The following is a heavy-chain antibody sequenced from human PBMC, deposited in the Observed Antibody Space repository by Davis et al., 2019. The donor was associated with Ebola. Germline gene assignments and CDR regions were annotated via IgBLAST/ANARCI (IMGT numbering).Heavy chain of an antibody. CDR2: IIPILGIA. J-gene: IGHJ4*02. Sequence: SVKVSCKASGYTFSSYAVHWVRQAPGQGLEWMGRIIPILGIANYAQKFQGRVTITADKSTSTAYMELSSLRSEDTAVYYCARGIAAAADYWGQGTLVTVSS. CDR3: ARGIAAAADY. D-gene: IGHD6-13*01. CDR1: GYTFSSYA. V-gene: IGHV1-69*04.